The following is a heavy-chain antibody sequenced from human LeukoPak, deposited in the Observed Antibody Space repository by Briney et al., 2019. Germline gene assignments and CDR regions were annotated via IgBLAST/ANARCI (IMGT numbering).Heavy chain of an antibody. J-gene: IGHJ4*02. CDR3: ARVTSEGYFVY. V-gene: IGHV3-23*01. Sequence: GGSLRLSCAASGFTFSSYAMSWVRQAPGKGLEWVSAISYSGGTTYYADSVKGRFAISRDTSKNTLYLQMNSLRAEDTAVYYCARVTSEGYFVYWGQGTLVTVSS. CDR1: GFTFSSYA. CDR2: ISYSGGTT.